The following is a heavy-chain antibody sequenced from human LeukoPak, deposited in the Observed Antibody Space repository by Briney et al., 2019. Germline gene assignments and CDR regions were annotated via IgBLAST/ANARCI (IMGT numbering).Heavy chain of an antibody. Sequence: ASVKVSCKASGYTFTSYDINWVRQATGQGLEWMGWISAYNGNTNYAQKLQGRVTMTTDTSTSTAYMELRSLRSDDTAVYYCARDFGDYAPRDAFDIWGQGTMVTVSS. J-gene: IGHJ3*02. CDR2: ISAYNGNT. V-gene: IGHV1-18*01. CDR1: GYTFTSYD. D-gene: IGHD4-17*01. CDR3: ARDFGDYAPRDAFDI.